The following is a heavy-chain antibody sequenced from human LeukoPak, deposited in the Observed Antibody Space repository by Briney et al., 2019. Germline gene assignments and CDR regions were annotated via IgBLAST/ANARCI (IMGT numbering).Heavy chain of an antibody. V-gene: IGHV4-39*07. CDR3: ARNLIPEQLVLNF. D-gene: IGHD6-13*01. CDR2: IYNSGST. J-gene: IGHJ4*02. CDR1: GDSISKSRHF. Sequence: SETLSLTCNVSGDSISKSRHFWAWIRQSPGRGLEWIGYIYNSGSTYYNPSLKSRVTMSVDTSKNQFSLNLKSVTPEDTAVYYCARNLIPEQLVLNFWSQGILVTVSS.